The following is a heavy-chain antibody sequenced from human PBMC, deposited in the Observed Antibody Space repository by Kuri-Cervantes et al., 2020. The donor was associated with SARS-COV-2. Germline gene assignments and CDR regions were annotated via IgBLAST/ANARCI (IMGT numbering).Heavy chain of an antibody. CDR1: GGSISSYY. CDR2: IYTSGST. Sequence: SETPSLTCTVSGGSISSYYWSWIRQPAGKGLEWIGRIYTSGSTNYNPSLKSRVTMSVDTPKNQFSLKLSSVTAADTAVYYCARDTYYDILTGYSPLGFDPWGQGTLVTVSS. J-gene: IGHJ5*02. V-gene: IGHV4-4*07. CDR3: ARDTYYDILTGYSPLGFDP. D-gene: IGHD3-9*01.